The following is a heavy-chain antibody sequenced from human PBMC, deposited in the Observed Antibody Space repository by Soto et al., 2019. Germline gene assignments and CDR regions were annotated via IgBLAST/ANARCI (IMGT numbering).Heavy chain of an antibody. CDR2: IVVGSGNT. D-gene: IGHD3-3*01. CDR1: GFTFTSSA. CDR3: AAVNYYDFWSGFSGGTGSDF. J-gene: IGHJ4*02. Sequence: SVKVSCKASGFTFTSSAMQWVRQARGQRLEWIGWIVVGSGNTNYAQKFQERVTITRDMSTSTAYMELSSLRSEDTAVYYCAAVNYYDFWSGFSGGTGSDFWGQGTLVTVSS. V-gene: IGHV1-58*02.